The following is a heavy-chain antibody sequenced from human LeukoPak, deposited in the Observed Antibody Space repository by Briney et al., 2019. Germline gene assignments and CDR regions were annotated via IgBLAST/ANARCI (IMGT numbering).Heavy chain of an antibody. V-gene: IGHV3-23*01. CDR2: VSASGGRR. J-gene: IGHJ4*02. CDR3: AKSYASGSFYDY. CDR1: GFTFTNYG. D-gene: IGHD3-10*01. Sequence: PGGALRLSCAAAGFTFTNYGMSWVRQTPGKVLEWVSRVSASGGRRYYAESVKGRFTISRDNSKNTVSLQMNNLRADDTAVYYCAKSYASGSFYDYWGQGTLVTVSS.